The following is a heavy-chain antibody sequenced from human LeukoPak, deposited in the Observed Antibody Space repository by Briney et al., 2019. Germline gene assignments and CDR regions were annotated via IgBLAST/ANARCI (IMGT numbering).Heavy chain of an antibody. CDR3: ARDRVWDYDFWSASGWFDP. CDR1: GYTFTSYD. Sequence: ASVKVSCKASGYTFTSYDINWVRQATGQGLEWMGWMNPNSGNTGYAQKFQGRVTMTRNTSISTAYMELSSLRSEDTAVYYCARDRVWDYDFWSASGWFDPWGQGTLVTVSS. J-gene: IGHJ5*02. CDR2: MNPNSGNT. V-gene: IGHV1-8*01. D-gene: IGHD3-3*01.